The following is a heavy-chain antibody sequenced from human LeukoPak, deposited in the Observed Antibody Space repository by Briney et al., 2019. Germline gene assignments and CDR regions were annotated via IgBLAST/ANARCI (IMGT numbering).Heavy chain of an antibody. CDR1: GYSISSGYY. CDR3: ARMLDWSGYSGDY. CDR2: INHSGST. D-gene: IGHD3-3*01. J-gene: IGHJ4*02. Sequence: PSETLSLTCAVSGYSISSGYYWGWIRQPPGKGLEWIGSINHSGSTYYNPSLKSRVTISVDTSKNQFSLKLSSVTAADTAVYYCARMLDWSGYSGDYWGQGTLVTVSS. V-gene: IGHV4-38-2*01.